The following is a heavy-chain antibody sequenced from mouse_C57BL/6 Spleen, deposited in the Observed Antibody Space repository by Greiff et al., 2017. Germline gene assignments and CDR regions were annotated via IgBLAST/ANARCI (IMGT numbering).Heavy chain of an antibody. V-gene: IGHV3-6*01. CDR2: ISYDGSN. CDR3: AALPYYAMDY. CDR1: GYSITSGYY. Sequence: EVKLMESGPGLVKPSQSLSLTCSVTGYSITSGYYWNWIRQFPGNKLEWMGYISYDGSNNYNPSLKNRISITRDTSKNQFFLKLNSVTTEDTATYYCAALPYYAMDYWGQGTSVTVSS. J-gene: IGHJ4*01.